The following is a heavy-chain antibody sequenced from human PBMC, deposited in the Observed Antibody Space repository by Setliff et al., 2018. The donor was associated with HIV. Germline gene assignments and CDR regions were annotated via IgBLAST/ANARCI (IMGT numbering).Heavy chain of an antibody. Sequence: SETLSLTCTVSGGSISSYYWSWIRQPAGKGLEWIGRFYTSGSTNYNPSLKSRVTMSVDTSKDQFSLKVRYVTAADTAIYYCAREIWGQVAHVPYGMDVWGQGTTVTVSS. CDR3: AREIWGQVAHVPYGMDV. D-gene: IGHD5-12*01. J-gene: IGHJ6*02. V-gene: IGHV4-4*07. CDR2: FYTSGST. CDR1: GGSISSYY.